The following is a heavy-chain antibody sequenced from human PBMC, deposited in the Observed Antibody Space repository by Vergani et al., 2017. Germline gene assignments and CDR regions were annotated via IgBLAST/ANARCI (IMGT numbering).Heavy chain of an antibody. CDR3: ASDTGRDYYYYGMDV. J-gene: IGHJ6*02. CDR1: GFTFTSSA. V-gene: IGHV1-58*02. D-gene: IGHD1-14*01. CDR2: IVVGSGNT. Sequence: QLVQSGPEVKKPGTSVKVSCKASGFTFTSSAMQWVRQARGQRLEWIGWIVVGSGNTNYAQKFQERVTITRDMSTSTAYMELSSLRSEDTAVYYCASDTGRDYYYYGMDVWGQGTTVTVSS.